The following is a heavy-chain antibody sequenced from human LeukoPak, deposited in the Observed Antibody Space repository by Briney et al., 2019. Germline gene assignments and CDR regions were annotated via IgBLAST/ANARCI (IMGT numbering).Heavy chain of an antibody. D-gene: IGHD3-10*01. CDR1: GFTFDDYA. J-gene: IGHJ4*02. Sequence: GGSLRLSCAASGFTFDDYAMHWVRQAPGKGLEWVSGISWNSGSIGYADSVKGRFTISRDNAKNSLYLQMNSLRAEDTALYYCAKDIDYYGSRSFVFDYWGQGTLVTVSS. V-gene: IGHV3-9*01. CDR3: AKDIDYYGSRSFVFDY. CDR2: ISWNSGSI.